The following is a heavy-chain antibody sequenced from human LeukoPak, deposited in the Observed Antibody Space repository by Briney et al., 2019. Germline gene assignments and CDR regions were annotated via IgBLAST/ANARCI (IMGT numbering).Heavy chain of an antibody. V-gene: IGHV4-39*01. J-gene: IGHJ5*02. Sequence: SETLSLTCTVSGGSISTTNYYWGWIRQPPGRDLEWIGSIYSSGNTYYNPSLESRVTISVDTSKNQLSLKLTSATAADTSVYYCARHSGLRSPFDPWGQGTLITVSS. D-gene: IGHD3-3*01. CDR3: ARHSGLRSPFDP. CDR2: IYSSGNT. CDR1: GGSISTTNYY.